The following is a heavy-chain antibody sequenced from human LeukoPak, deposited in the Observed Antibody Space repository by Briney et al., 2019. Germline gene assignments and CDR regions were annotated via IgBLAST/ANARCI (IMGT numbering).Heavy chain of an antibody. CDR2: IYYSGST. V-gene: IGHV4-31*03. Sequence: SETLSLTCTVSGGSISSGGYSWSWIRQHPGKGLEWIGYIYYSGSTYYNPSLKSRVTISVDTSKNQFSLKLSSVTAADTAVYYCARDRGSYYVGWGQGTLVTVSS. CDR1: GGSISSGGYS. J-gene: IGHJ4*02. D-gene: IGHD1-26*01. CDR3: ARDRGSYYVG.